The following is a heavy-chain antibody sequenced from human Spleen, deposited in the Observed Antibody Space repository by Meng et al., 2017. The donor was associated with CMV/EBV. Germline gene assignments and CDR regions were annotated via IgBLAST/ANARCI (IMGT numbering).Heavy chain of an antibody. CDR3: AKGAIVGVTAPDY. J-gene: IGHJ4*02. D-gene: IGHD3-3*01. V-gene: IGHV3-23*01. Sequence: GGSLRLSCVVSGVTVSSNYMSWVRQAPGKGLEWVSRIRGNDGTASYSDSVKGRFTISRDISQNTLYLQMNSLRAEDTAVYYCAKGAIVGVTAPDYWGQGTLVTVSS. CDR1: GVTVSSNY. CDR2: IRGNDGTA.